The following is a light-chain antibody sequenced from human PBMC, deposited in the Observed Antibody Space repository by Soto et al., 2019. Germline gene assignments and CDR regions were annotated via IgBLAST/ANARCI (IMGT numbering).Light chain of an antibody. V-gene: IGKV3-20*01. Sequence: EVVITESPATLSVSPGERATLFCRASERVASNYLAWYQQKPGQAPRLLIYGASSRATGIPDRFSGSGSGTDFTLTISRLEPEDFAVFYCQQYGGSPWTFGQGTKVDIK. CDR3: QQYGGSPWT. CDR1: ERVASNY. CDR2: GAS. J-gene: IGKJ1*01.